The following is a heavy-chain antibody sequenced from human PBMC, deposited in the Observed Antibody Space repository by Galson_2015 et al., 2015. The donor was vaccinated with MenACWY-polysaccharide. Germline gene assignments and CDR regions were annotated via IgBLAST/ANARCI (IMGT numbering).Heavy chain of an antibody. V-gene: IGHV4-34*01. CDR3: ARVRWGYSYGYFNIDQ. CDR2: INQSGIA. D-gene: IGHD5-18*01. CDR1: GGSFSGYY. Sequence: ETLSLTCGVSGGSFSGYYWGWLRQSPGKGLEWIGEINQSGIANYNPSLKSRATISIETSKNQVSLKVTSLTAADTAVYYCARVRWGYSYGYFNIDQWGQGTLVTVSS. J-gene: IGHJ4*02.